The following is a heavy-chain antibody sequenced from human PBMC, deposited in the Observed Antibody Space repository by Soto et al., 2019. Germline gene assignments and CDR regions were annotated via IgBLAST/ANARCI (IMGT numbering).Heavy chain of an antibody. V-gene: IGHV4-34*01. D-gene: IGHD2-2*01. Sequence: QVQLQQWGAGLLKPSETLSLTCAVYGGSFSGYYWSWIRQPPGKGLEWIGEINHSGSTNYNPSLKRRVTISVDTSKNQFSLKLSSVTAADTAVYYCARGLGYCSSTSCPWGQGTLVTVSS. J-gene: IGHJ5*02. CDR1: GGSFSGYY. CDR2: INHSGST. CDR3: ARGLGYCSSTSCP.